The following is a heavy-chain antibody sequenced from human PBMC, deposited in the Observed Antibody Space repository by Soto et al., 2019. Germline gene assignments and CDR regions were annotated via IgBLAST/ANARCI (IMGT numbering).Heavy chain of an antibody. J-gene: IGHJ4*02. D-gene: IGHD6-19*01. CDR2: INPNSDGT. Sequence: ASVKVSCKASGYTFTGYYMHWVRQAPGQGLEWMGWINPNSDGTNYAQKFQGRVTMTRDTSISTAYMELSRLRSDDTAVYYCARPWRIAVAGTDFDYWGQGTLVTVSS. V-gene: IGHV1-2*02. CDR1: GYTFTGYY. CDR3: ARPWRIAVAGTDFDY.